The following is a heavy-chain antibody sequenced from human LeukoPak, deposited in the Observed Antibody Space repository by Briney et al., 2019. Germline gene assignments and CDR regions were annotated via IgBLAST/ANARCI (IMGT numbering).Heavy chain of an antibody. CDR1: GFTFSSYG. CDR2: ISGSGGST. V-gene: IGHV3-23*01. D-gene: IGHD3-10*01. Sequence: GGSLRLSCAASGFTFSSYGMSWVRQAPGKGLEWVSAISGSGGSTYYADSVKGRFTISRDNSKNTLYLQMNSLRAEDTAVYYCAKLWFGELWGDYYYYMDVWGKGTTVTISS. CDR3: AKLWFGELWGDYYYYMDV. J-gene: IGHJ6*03.